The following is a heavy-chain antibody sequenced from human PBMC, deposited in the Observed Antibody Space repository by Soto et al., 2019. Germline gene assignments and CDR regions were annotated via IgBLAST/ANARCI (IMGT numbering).Heavy chain of an antibody. V-gene: IGHV1-3*04. Sequence: GASVKVSCKASGYTFTSYAMHWVRQAPGQRLEWMGWINTGNGDTQYSQRFQDRITITRDTSASTAYMELSSLRSEDTAVYYRARVLYSSGWDLFDYWGQGTLVTVSS. D-gene: IGHD6-19*01. CDR1: GYTFTSYA. CDR3: ARVLYSSGWDLFDY. CDR2: INTGNGDT. J-gene: IGHJ4*02.